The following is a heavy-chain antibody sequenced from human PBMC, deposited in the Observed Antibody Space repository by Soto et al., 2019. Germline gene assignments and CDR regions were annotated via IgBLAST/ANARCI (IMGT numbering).Heavy chain of an antibody. J-gene: IGHJ4*02. D-gene: IGHD3-10*01. V-gene: IGHV4-39*01. Sequence: PSETLSLTCTVSGGSISGSSYYWAWIRQPPGKGQEWIGSWYFSGTTYYSTPLKSRVTISVDTSKNQFSLRLSSLTAADTAVYSCARGGKRVSMIRGFDFWGQGALVTVSS. CDR3: ARGGKRVSMIRGFDF. CDR1: GGSISGSSYY. CDR2: WYFSGTT.